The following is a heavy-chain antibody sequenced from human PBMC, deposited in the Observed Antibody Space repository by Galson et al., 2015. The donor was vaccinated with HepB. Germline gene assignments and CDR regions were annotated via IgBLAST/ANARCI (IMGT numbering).Heavy chain of an antibody. CDR1: GGSFSGYY. D-gene: IGHD5-24*01. J-gene: IGHJ6*02. Sequence: TLSLTCAVYGGSFSGYYWSWIRQPPGKGLEWIGEINHSGSTNYNPSLKSRVTISVDTSKNQFSLKLSSVTAADTAVYYCARAEKRRQSRSYYYGMDVWGQGTTVTVSS. CDR3: ARAEKRRQSRSYYYGMDV. V-gene: IGHV4-34*01. CDR2: INHSGST.